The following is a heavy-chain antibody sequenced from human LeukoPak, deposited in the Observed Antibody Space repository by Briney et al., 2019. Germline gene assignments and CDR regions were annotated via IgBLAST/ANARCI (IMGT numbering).Heavy chain of an antibody. CDR3: ASPRYFDYYYFDY. Sequence: GESLKISCAASGFTFSSYWMSWVRQAPGKGLEWVANIKQDGSEKYYVDSVKGRFTISRDNARNSLYLQMNSLRAEDTAVYYCASPRYFDYYYFDYWGQGTLVTVSS. V-gene: IGHV3-7*01. D-gene: IGHD3-9*01. CDR2: IKQDGSEK. J-gene: IGHJ4*02. CDR1: GFTFSSYW.